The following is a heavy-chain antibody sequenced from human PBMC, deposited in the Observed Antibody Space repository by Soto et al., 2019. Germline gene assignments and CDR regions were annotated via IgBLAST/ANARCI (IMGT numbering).Heavy chain of an antibody. Sequence: QVQLQQSGPGLVKPSQTLSLTCTVSGDSISSDYYHWTWIRQSPGKGLEWIGYIHHSGSILYNPSLKSRVTISVDTSMNQFSLHLTSVTAADTAVYSCAREDDGGDSLDVWGQGTTVTVSS. CDR1: GDSISSDYYH. CDR3: AREDDGGDSLDV. D-gene: IGHD2-21*02. V-gene: IGHV4-30-4*08. J-gene: IGHJ6*02. CDR2: IHHSGSI.